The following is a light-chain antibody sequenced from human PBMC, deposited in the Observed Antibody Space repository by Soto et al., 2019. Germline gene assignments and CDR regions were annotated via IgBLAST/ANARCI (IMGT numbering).Light chain of an antibody. CDR3: QQYNSWWT. V-gene: IGKV1-5*01. Sequence: GGRVTITCRASQSISSWLAWYQQKPGKDPKLLIYDASSLESGVPSRFSGSGSGTEFTLTISSLQPDDFATYYCQQYNSWWTFGQGTKVDIK. CDR2: DAS. CDR1: QSISSW. J-gene: IGKJ1*01.